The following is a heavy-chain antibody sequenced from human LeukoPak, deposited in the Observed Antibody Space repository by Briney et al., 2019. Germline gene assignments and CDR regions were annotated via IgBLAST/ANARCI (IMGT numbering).Heavy chain of an antibody. CDR2: IIPILGIA. J-gene: IGHJ5*02. Sequence: SVKVSCKASGGTFSSYTISWVRQAPGQGLEWMGRIIPILGIANYAQKFQGRVTITADKSTSTAYMELNSLRSEDTAVYYCVGHRGGGWFDPWGQGTLVTVSS. V-gene: IGHV1-69*02. CDR3: VGHRGGGWFDP. CDR1: GGTFSSYT. D-gene: IGHD3-10*01.